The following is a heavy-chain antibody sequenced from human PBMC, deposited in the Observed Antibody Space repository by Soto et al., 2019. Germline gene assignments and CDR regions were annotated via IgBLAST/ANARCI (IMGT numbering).Heavy chain of an antibody. V-gene: IGHV1-46*01. D-gene: IGHD2-15*01. CDR2: INPSGGST. Sequence: VKVSFKASGYTFTSDYMHLVRHAPVQVLEWMGIINPSGGSTSYAQKFQGRVTMTRDTSTSTVYMELSSLRSEDTAVYYCARASPSIVVVAAGGFDPWGQGTLVTVSS. J-gene: IGHJ5*02. CDR1: GYTFTSDY. CDR3: ARASPSIVVVAAGGFDP.